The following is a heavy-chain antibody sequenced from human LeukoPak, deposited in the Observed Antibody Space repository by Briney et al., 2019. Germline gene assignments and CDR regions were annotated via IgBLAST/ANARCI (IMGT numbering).Heavy chain of an antibody. CDR3: VRGYYYDSSGYWVRAFDI. V-gene: IGHV4-30-2*01. Sequence: SQTLSLTCAVSGGSISSGGYSWSWIRQPPGKDLEWIGYMYHSGTTHYNPSLKSRVTISVGRSKNQFSLKLSSVTAADTAVYYCVRGYYYDSSGYWVRAFDIWGQGTMVTVSS. D-gene: IGHD3-22*01. CDR1: GGSISSGGYS. J-gene: IGHJ3*02. CDR2: MYHSGTT.